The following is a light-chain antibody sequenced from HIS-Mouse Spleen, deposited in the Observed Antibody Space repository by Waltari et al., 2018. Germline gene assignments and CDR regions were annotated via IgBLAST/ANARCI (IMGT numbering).Light chain of an antibody. CDR1: IGSIASNY. Sequence: NFMLTQPHSVSESPGKTVTISCTGSIGSIASNYGQQYQQRPGSAPTTVIYEDNQRPSGVPDRFSGSIDSSSNSASLTISGLKTEDEADYYCQSYDSSNWVFGGGTKLTVL. CDR3: QSYDSSNWV. J-gene: IGLJ3*02. CDR2: EDN. V-gene: IGLV6-57*02.